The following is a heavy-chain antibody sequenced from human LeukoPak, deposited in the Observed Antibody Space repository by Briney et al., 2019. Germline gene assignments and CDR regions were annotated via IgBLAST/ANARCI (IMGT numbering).Heavy chain of an antibody. D-gene: IGHD2-2*01. CDR3: ARDPLGYCSSTSCFSDYYMDV. CDR2: IYYSGST. V-gene: IGHV4-59*01. J-gene: IGHJ6*03. CDR1: GGSISSYY. Sequence: SETLSLTCTVSGGSISSYYWSWIRQPPGKGLEWVGYIYYSGSTNYNPSLKSRVTISVDTSKNQFSLKLSSVTAADTAVYYCARDPLGYCSSTSCFSDYYMDVWGKGTTVTVSS.